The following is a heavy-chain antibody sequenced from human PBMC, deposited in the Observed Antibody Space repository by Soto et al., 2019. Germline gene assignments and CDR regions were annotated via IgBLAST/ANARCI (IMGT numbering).Heavy chain of an antibody. J-gene: IGHJ5*02. V-gene: IGHV4-59*01. D-gene: IGHD1-26*01. Sequence: QVQLQESGPGLVRPSETLSLTCTVSSGSITTYFWSWIRQPPGKGLEWIGYIHYSGSTNYNPSLKSRVTISADTSRNQFSLKLNSVTAADTPVYYCARGVGGTPVGWFDPWGQGTLVTVSS. CDR2: IHYSGST. CDR1: SGSITTYF. CDR3: ARGVGGTPVGWFDP.